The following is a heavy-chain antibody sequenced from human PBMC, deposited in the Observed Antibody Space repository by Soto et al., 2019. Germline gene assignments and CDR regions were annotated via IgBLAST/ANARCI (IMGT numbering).Heavy chain of an antibody. Sequence: EVQLLESGGGLVQPGGSLRLSCAASGFTFDNYGMGWVRQAPGKGLEWVSGITGGGGGTYGADSVKGRFTISRDNSKNTLYLEMDSLRGGDTAVYYCAKDPIGSGFFRFDDWGQGTLVTVFS. V-gene: IGHV3-23*01. D-gene: IGHD6-19*01. CDR3: AKDPIGSGFFRFDD. J-gene: IGHJ4*02. CDR1: GFTFDNYG. CDR2: ITGGGGGT.